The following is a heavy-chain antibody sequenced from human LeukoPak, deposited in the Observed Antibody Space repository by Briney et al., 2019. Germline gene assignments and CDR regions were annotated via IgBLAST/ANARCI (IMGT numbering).Heavy chain of an antibody. CDR1: GGSISSYY. CDR2: INYSGNT. V-gene: IGHV4-59*08. CDR3: ASHGLSTGGYYIMDV. Sequence: SETLSLTCAVSGGSISSYYCSWIRKSPGKGLEWIGYINYSGNTAYNPPLKSRATISVDTPKNQFSLKLSSVTAADAAVYYCASHGLSTGGYYIMDVWGQGTTVTVSS. J-gene: IGHJ6*02. D-gene: IGHD4-17*01.